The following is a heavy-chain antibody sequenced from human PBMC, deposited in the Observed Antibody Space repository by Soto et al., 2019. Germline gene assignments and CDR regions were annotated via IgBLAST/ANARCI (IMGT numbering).Heavy chain of an antibody. J-gene: IGHJ5*02. CDR2: VNYNGGN. CDR1: GGSMSSYY. Sequence: PSETLSLTCTVSGGSMSSYYCTCILQPAGQGLEWIGRVNYNGGNHYNPSLMSRGTTILDKSNNQYSLMLLYLTDADTAVFYCWRGQRFSDRFDPWGQGNSVTVSS. V-gene: IGHV4-4*07. D-gene: IGHD3-3*01. CDR3: WRGQRFSDRFDP.